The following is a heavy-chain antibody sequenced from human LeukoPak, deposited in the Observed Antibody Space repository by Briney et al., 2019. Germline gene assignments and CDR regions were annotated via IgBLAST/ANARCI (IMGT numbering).Heavy chain of an antibody. CDR1: GFTFISYW. CDR3: ARGGGLWFGELADY. V-gene: IGHV3-7*01. J-gene: IGHJ4*02. CDR2: IKQDGSEK. D-gene: IGHD3-10*01. Sequence: GGSLRLSCAASGFTFISYWLTWVRQAPGKGLEWVANIKQDGSEKYYVDSVKGRFTISRDNAKNSLYLQMNSLRAEDTAVYYCARGGGLWFGELADYWGQGTLVTVSS.